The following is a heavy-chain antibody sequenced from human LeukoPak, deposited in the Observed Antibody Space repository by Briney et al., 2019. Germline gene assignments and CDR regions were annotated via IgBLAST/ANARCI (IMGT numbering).Heavy chain of an antibody. CDR1: GFTFSDYY. J-gene: IGHJ4*02. CDR2: ISSSGSTI. Sequence: GGSLRLSCAASGFTFSDYYMSWIRQAPGKGLEWVSYISSSGSTIYYADSVKGRFTTSRDNAKNSLYLQMNSLGAEDTAVYYCARDDEYYYDSSGKYSRDWGQGTLVTVSS. D-gene: IGHD3-22*01. V-gene: IGHV3-11*01. CDR3: ARDDEYYYDSSGKYSRD.